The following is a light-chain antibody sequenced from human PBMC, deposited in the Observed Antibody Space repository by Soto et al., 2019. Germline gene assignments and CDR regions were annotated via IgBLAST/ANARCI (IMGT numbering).Light chain of an antibody. J-gene: IGKJ5*01. Sequence: DIQMTQSPSSLSASVGDRVTITCRASQSISSYLNWYQQKPGKAPKLLIYGASKLQSGAPTRFSGSGAGTDFTLTISRLEPEDFAVYYCQQYGSSSITFGQGTRLE. CDR2: GAS. V-gene: IGKV1-39*01. CDR3: QQYGSSSIT. CDR1: QSISSY.